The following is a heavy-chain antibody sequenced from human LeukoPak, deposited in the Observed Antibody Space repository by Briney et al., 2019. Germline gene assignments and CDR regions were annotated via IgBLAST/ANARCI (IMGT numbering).Heavy chain of an antibody. V-gene: IGHV3-48*01. CDR1: GFTFSSYS. J-gene: IGHJ4*02. CDR2: ISSSSSTI. D-gene: IGHD3-3*01. Sequence: GGSLRLSCAASGFTFSSYSMNWVRQAPGKGLEWVSYISSSSSTIYYADSVKGRFTISRDNAKNSLYLQMNSLRAEDTAVYYCATDRVTNPIDYWGQGTLVTVSS. CDR3: ATDRVTNPIDY.